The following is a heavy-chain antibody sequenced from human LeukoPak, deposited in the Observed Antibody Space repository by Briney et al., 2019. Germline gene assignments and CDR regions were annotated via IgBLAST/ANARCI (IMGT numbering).Heavy chain of an antibody. Sequence: PGGSLRLSCAASGFIFSTYGVHWVRQAPGKGLEWVAFTRFDGSTKYYADSVKGRFTISRDNSKNTVSLQMNSLRVEDTSVYYCAKGHPRGAYYHMDVWGKGTTVTVSS. D-gene: IGHD3-10*01. CDR1: GFIFSTYG. CDR2: TRFDGSTK. CDR3: AKGHPRGAYYHMDV. V-gene: IGHV3-30*02. J-gene: IGHJ6*03.